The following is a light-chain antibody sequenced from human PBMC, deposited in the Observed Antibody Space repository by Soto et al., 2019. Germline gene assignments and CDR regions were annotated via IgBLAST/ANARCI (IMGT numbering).Light chain of an antibody. V-gene: IGLV2-14*01. J-gene: IGLJ1*01. CDR2: EVS. CDR3: SSYTSSSTLV. Sequence: ALTQPASVSGSPGQSITISCTGTSSDVGGYNYVSWYQQHPGKAPKLMIYEVSNRPSGVSNRFSGSKSGNTASLTISGLQAEDDADYYCSSYTSSSTLVFGTGTKLTVL. CDR1: SSDVGGYNY.